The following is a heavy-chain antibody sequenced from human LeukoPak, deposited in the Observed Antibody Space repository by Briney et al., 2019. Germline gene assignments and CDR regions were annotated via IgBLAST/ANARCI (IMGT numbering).Heavy chain of an antibody. CDR1: GFTFSGYY. CDR3: AREPSGSGGYDY. V-gene: IGHV1-2*02. Sequence: ASVKVSCKASGFTFSGYYMHWVRQAPGQGLEWMAWISPNSGGTNYVQKFQGRVTVTRDTSISTDYMEISGLTSDDTALYYCAREPSGSGGYDYWGQGTLITVSS. J-gene: IGHJ4*02. D-gene: IGHD3-10*01. CDR2: ISPNSGGT.